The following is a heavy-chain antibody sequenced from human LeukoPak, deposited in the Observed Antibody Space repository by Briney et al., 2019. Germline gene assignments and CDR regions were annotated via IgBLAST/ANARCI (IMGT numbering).Heavy chain of an antibody. CDR1: GYTFTSYG. CDR3: ARSAIRDYSSGWYSADAFDI. J-gene: IGHJ3*02. Sequence: ASVKVSCKASGYTFTSYGISWVRQAPGQGLEWMGWISAYNGNTNYAQKLQGRVTMTTDTSTSTAYMELRSLRSDDTAAYYCARSAIRDYSSGWYSADAFDIWGQGTMVTVSS. D-gene: IGHD6-19*01. CDR2: ISAYNGNT. V-gene: IGHV1-18*01.